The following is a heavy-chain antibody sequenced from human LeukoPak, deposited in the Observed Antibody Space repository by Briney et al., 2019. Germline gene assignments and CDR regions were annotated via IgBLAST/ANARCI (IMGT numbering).Heavy chain of an antibody. J-gene: IGHJ4*02. CDR3: ARANYYDSSGYYLGY. Sequence: TSVKVSCKASGYTFTSYYMHWVRQAPGQGLEWMGIINPSGGSTSYAQKFQGRVTMTRDTSTSTVYMELSSLRSEDTAVYYCARANYYDSSGYYLGYWGQGTLVTVSS. CDR2: INPSGGST. CDR1: GYTFTSYY. V-gene: IGHV1-46*01. D-gene: IGHD3-22*01.